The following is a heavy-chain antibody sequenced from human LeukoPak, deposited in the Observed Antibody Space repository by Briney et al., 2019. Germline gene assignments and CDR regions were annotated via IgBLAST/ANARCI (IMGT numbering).Heavy chain of an antibody. D-gene: IGHD3-3*01. J-gene: IGHJ4*02. CDR3: ARSVLRFLEWPFDY. CDR1: GGSISSYY. Sequence: SETLSPTCTVSGGSISSYYWSWIRQPPGKGLEWIGYIYYSGSTNYNLSLRSRVTISVDTSKNQFSLKLSSVTAADTAVYYCARSVLRFLEWPFDYWGQGTLVTVSS. CDR2: IYYSGST. V-gene: IGHV4-59*01.